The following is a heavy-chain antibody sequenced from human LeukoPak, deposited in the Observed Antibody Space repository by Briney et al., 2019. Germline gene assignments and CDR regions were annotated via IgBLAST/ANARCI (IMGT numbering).Heavy chain of an antibody. CDR2: IYPRDGST. CDR1: GYTFTSNY. J-gene: IGHJ4*02. Sequence: ASVKVSCKASGYTFTSNYIHWVRQAPGQGLEWMGMIYPRDGSTSYAQKFQGRDTVTRDTSTSTVHMELSGLRSEDTAVYYCARDQEGFDYWGQGTLVTVSS. CDR3: ARDQEGFDY. V-gene: IGHV1-46*01.